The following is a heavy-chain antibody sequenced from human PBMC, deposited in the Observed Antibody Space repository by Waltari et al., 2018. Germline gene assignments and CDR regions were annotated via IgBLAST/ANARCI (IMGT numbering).Heavy chain of an antibody. CDR3: AKDPGYSNYGYFDY. V-gene: IGHV3-30*18. Sequence: QVQLVESGGGVVQPGRSLRLSCAASGFTFSSYGMTWVPQAPGKGLEWVAVIWYDGSNKYYADSVKGRFTISRDNSKNTLYLQMNSLRAEDTAMYYCAKDPGYSNYGYFDYWGQGTLVTVSS. CDR2: IWYDGSNK. CDR1: GFTFSSYG. J-gene: IGHJ4*02. D-gene: IGHD4-4*01.